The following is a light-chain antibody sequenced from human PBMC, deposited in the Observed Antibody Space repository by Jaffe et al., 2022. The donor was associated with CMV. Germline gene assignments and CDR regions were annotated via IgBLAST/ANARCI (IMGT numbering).Light chain of an antibody. CDR1: QIVSSSF. V-gene: IGKV3-20*01. CDR3: QQYGTSPRT. Sequence: DIVLTQSPGTLSLSPGERATLSCGTSQIVSSSFIAWYQQKDGQAPRLLIYGTSYRATGIPDRFSGSGSGTDFTLTISRLEPEDFAVYYCQQYGTSPRTFGQGTKVEIK. J-gene: IGKJ1*01. CDR2: GTS.